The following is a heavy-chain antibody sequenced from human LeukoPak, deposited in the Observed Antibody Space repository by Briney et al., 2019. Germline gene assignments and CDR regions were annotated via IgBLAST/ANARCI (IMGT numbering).Heavy chain of an antibody. V-gene: IGHV3-30*03. CDR3: ASHRGDYATGYFDY. CDR2: ISYDGSNK. J-gene: IGHJ4*02. D-gene: IGHD1-1*01. CDR1: GLTFRNYG. Sequence: GGSLRLSCAASGLTFRNYGMHWVRQAPGRGLEWVAIISYDGSNKYYADSVRGRFTISKDNSQNTLYLQMNSLRAEDTAVYYCASHRGDYATGYFDYWGQGTLVTVSS.